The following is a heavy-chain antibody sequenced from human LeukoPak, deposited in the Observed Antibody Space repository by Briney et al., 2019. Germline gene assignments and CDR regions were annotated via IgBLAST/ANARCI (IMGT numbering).Heavy chain of an antibody. V-gene: IGHV4-39*01. CDR1: GGSISSSSYY. D-gene: IGHD5/OR15-5a*01. CDR2: IYYSGST. Sequence: SETLSLTCTVSGGSISSSSYYWGWIRQPPGKGLEWIGSIYYSGSTYYNPSLKSRVNISVDTSKNQVSVKLSSVTAADTAVYYCARRRTVSTTGRFDPWGQGILVTVSS. J-gene: IGHJ5*02. CDR3: ARRRTVSTTGRFDP.